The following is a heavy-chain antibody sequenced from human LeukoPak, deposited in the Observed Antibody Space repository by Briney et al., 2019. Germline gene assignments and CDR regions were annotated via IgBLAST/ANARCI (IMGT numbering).Heavy chain of an antibody. V-gene: IGHV1-18*01. CDR2: ISTYDDNI. CDR3: ARGVITDAFDI. D-gene: IGHD1-14*01. Sequence: GASVKVSCKASGYTFTTYGLSWVRQAPGQGLEWLGWISTYDDNIKYAQSLQGRLTLTIDTSTSTAYMELRSLTSDDTAVYYCARGVITDAFDIWGQGTMVTVSS. CDR1: GYTFTTYG. J-gene: IGHJ3*02.